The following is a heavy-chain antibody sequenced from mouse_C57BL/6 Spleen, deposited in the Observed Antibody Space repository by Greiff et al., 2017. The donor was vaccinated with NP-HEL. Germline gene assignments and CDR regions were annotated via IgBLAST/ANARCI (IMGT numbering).Heavy chain of an antibody. D-gene: IGHD2-5*01. CDR3: ARDGVYSNYEAWFAY. CDR2: ISDGGSYT. V-gene: IGHV5-4*01. Sequence: EVMLVESGGGLVKPGGSLKLSCAASGFTFSSYAMSWVRQTPEKRLEWVATISDGGSYTYYPDNVKGRFTISRDNAKNNLYLQMSHLKSEDTAMYYCARDGVYSNYEAWFAYWGQGTLVTVSA. J-gene: IGHJ3*01. CDR1: GFTFSSYA.